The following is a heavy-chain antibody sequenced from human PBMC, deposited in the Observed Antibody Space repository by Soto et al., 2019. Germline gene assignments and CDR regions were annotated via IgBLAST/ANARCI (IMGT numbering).Heavy chain of an antibody. V-gene: IGHV3-30*03. CDR1: GFTFSSYG. D-gene: IGHD6-19*01. J-gene: IGHJ4*02. CDR2: ISYDGSNK. CDR3: AGGWYFFDY. Sequence: GGSLRLSCAASGFTFSSYGMHWVRQAPGKGLEWVAVISYDGSNKYYADSVKGRFTISRDNSRNTLYLQMDSLRAEDTAVYYCAGGWYFFDYCGQGTLVTVSS.